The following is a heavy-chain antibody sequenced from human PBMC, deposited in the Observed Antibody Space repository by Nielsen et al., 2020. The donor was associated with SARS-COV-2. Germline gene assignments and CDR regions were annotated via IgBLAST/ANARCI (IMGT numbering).Heavy chain of an antibody. CDR1: GFTFSSYS. V-gene: IGHV3-48*02. CDR2: ISSSSSTI. CDR3: ARDDGSYYPVYYFDY. Sequence: GESLKISWAASGFTFSSYSMNWVRQAPGKGLEWVSYISSSSSTIYYADSVKGRFTISRDNAKNSLYLQMNSLRDEDTAVYYCARDDGSYYPVYYFDYWGQGTLVTVSS. D-gene: IGHD1-26*01. J-gene: IGHJ4*02.